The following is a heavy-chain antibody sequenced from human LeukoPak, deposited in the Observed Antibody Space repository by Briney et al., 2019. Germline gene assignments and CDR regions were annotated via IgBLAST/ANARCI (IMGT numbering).Heavy chain of an antibody. CDR3: ERDLRMELPGITIFGEDAFDI. CDR2: ISSSSSYI. D-gene: IGHD3-3*01. CDR1: GFTFSSYS. J-gene: IGHJ3*02. V-gene: IGHV3-21*01. Sequence: GGSLRLSCAASGFTFSSYSMNWVRQAPGKGLEWVSSISSSSSYIYYADSLKGRFIISRDNAKNSMYLQMNSLRVEDTAVYYCERDLRMELPGITIFGEDAFDIWGQGTMVTVSS.